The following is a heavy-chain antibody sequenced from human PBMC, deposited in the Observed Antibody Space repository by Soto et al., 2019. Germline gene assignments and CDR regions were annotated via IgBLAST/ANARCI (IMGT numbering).Heavy chain of an antibody. V-gene: IGHV4-34*01. J-gene: IGHJ4*02. Sequence: SETLSLTCAVYGGSFSGYSLTWIRQAPGKGLEWIGEINHSGSANYNPSLKSRVTISVDTSKNQFSVRLISVTAADTALYYCARAYDYGHTPIEYWGQGTLVTVSS. CDR2: INHSGSA. D-gene: IGHD3-10*01. CDR1: GGSFSGYS. CDR3: ARAYDYGHTPIEY.